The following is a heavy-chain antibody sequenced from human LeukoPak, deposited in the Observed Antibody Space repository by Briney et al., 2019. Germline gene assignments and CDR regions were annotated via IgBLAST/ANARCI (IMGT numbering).Heavy chain of an antibody. Sequence: GGSLRLSCAASGFTFSSYAMHWVRQAPGKGLEWVAVISYDGSNKYYADSVKGRFTISRDNSKNTLYLQMNSLRAEDTAVYYCARDNVGLYSGMDVWGQGTTVTVSS. J-gene: IGHJ6*02. CDR2: ISYDGSNK. CDR1: GFTFSSYA. V-gene: IGHV3-30*04. CDR3: ARDNVGLYSGMDV. D-gene: IGHD2-2*03.